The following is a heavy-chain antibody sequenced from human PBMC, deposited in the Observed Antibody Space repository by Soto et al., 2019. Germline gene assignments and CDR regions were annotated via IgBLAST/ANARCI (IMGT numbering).Heavy chain of an antibody. Sequence: PGGSLRLSCAASGFTFSSYGMHWVRQAPGKGLEWVAVISYDGSNKYYADSVKGRFTISRDNSKNTLYLQMNSLRAEDTAVYYCAKDGVAAAGSNDKDYYYYGMDVWGQGTTVTVSS. J-gene: IGHJ6*02. CDR2: ISYDGSNK. CDR3: AKDGVAAAGSNDKDYYYYGMDV. D-gene: IGHD6-13*01. CDR1: GFTFSSYG. V-gene: IGHV3-30*18.